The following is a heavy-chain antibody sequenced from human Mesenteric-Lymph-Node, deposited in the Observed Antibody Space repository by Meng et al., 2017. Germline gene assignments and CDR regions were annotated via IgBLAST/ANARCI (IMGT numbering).Heavy chain of an antibody. Sequence: GGSLRLSCAASGFTFSSNAMNWVRQAPGKGLEWVSAMTSTSRSTYYADSVKGRFTISRDNSKNTLYLQMNSLRAEDTAVYYCAKDPGATDYWGQGTLVTVSS. J-gene: IGHJ4*02. CDR3: AKDPGATDY. CDR1: GFTFSSNA. CDR2: MTSTSRST. V-gene: IGHV3-23*01. D-gene: IGHD5-24*01.